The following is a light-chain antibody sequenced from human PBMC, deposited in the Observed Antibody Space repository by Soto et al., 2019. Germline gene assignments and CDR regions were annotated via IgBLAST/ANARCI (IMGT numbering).Light chain of an antibody. CDR3: QQYNNWPLT. CDR2: GAS. CDR1: QSVSSN. J-gene: IGKJ5*01. Sequence: EIVMTQSPATLSVSPGEGATLSCRASQSVSSNFAWYQQKPGQAPRLLIYGASTRATGIPARFSGSGSGTEFSLTISSLQSEDFAVYYCQQYNNWPLTFGQGTRLEIK. V-gene: IGKV3-15*01.